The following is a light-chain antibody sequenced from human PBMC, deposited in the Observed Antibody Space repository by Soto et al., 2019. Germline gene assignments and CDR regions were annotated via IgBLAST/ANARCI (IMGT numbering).Light chain of an antibody. J-gene: IGLJ1*01. Sequence: SYELTQPPSVSVAPGQTARITCGGNNIRGKSVHWYQQKPGQAPVLVVYDDSDRPSGIPERFSGSNSVNTATLTISRVAAGDEADYYCQVWESGRGVFGTGTKSPS. CDR2: DDS. V-gene: IGLV3-21*02. CDR3: QVWESGRGV. CDR1: NIRGKS.